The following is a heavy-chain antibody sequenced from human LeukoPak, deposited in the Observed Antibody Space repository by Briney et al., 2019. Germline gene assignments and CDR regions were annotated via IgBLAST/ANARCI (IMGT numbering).Heavy chain of an antibody. V-gene: IGHV1-8*01. CDR2: MNPNSGNK. CDR3: ARGDTFHDAFDI. D-gene: IGHD3-9*01. Sequence: ASVKVSCKAAGYTSTSYDINWVRQATGQGLEWMGGMNPNSGNKGYAQKFQGRVTMTRNTSISTAYMELSSLRSEDTAVYYCARGDTFHDAFDIWGQGTMVTVSS. CDR1: GYTSTSYD. J-gene: IGHJ3*02.